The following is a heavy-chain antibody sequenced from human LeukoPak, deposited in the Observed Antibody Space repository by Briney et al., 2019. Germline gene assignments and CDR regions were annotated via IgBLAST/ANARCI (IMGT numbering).Heavy chain of an antibody. D-gene: IGHD4/OR15-4a*01. CDR3: ARSSYGGNLGDFDY. J-gene: IGHJ4*02. CDR2: INPNSGGT. V-gene: IGHV1-2*02. CDR1: GYTFTGYY. Sequence: ASVKVSCKASGYTFTGYYMHWVRQAPGQGLERMGWINPNSGGTNYAQKFQGRVTMTRDTSISTAYMELSRLRSDDTAVYYCARSSYGGNLGDFDYWGQGTLVTVSS.